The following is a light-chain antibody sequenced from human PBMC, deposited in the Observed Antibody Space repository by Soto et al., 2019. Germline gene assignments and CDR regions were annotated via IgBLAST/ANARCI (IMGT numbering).Light chain of an antibody. CDR2: DAS. CDR3: QQSYSTWT. Sequence: DIVLTQSPGTLSLSPWERATLSCGASQSINSRSLAWYQQKPGQAPRLLIYDASNRATGIPARFSGSGSGTDFTLTISSLQPEDFATYYCQQSYSTWTFGQGTKVDIK. J-gene: IGKJ1*01. V-gene: IGKV3D-20*02. CDR1: QSINSRS.